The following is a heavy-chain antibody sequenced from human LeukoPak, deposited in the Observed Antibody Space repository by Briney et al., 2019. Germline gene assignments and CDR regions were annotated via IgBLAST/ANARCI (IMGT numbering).Heavy chain of an antibody. CDR2: IYSGGST. J-gene: IGHJ6*02. CDR3: ARGETDSKWLVKYYYYGMDV. D-gene: IGHD6-19*01. Sequence: PGGYLRLSCATSGFTVSTNYMSWVRQAPGKGLERVSVIYSGGSTYYADSVKGRFTISRDNAKNSLYLQMNSLRAEDTAVYYCARGETDSKWLVKYYYYGMDVRGQGTTVTVSS. V-gene: IGHV3-66*01. CDR1: GFTVSTNY.